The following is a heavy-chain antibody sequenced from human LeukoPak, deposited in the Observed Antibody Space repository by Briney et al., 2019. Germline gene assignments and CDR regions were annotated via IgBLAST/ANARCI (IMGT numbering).Heavy chain of an antibody. CDR1: GGTFSSYS. D-gene: IGHD1-14*01. V-gene: IGHV1-69*05. CDR2: IMPLFNTA. J-gene: IGHJ6*03. Sequence: GASVTVSFKASGGTFSSYSITWVRQAPGQGLEWMGGIMPLFNTANYAQQFQGRVTITTDESTSTAYMELEDTAMYYCARVNRYHYYLDVWGKGTTVTVSS. CDR3: ARVNRYHYYLDV.